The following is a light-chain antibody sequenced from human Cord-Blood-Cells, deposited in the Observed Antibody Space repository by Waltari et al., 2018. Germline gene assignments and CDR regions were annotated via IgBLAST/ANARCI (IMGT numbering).Light chain of an antibody. CDR3: QQSYSTPLFT. Sequence: DIQITQSPSSLSAYVGDRVTIPCRASQSISSYLNWYQQKPGQAPKLLIYAASSLQSGVPSRFSGSGSGTDFTLTISSLQPEDFATYYCQQSYSTPLFTFGPGTKVDIK. V-gene: IGKV1-39*01. CDR2: AAS. J-gene: IGKJ3*01. CDR1: QSISSY.